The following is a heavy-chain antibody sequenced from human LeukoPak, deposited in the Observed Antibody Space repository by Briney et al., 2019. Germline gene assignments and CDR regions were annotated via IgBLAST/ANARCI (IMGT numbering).Heavy chain of an antibody. CDR3: ARERVIAVAGRVEYYYGMDV. CDR2: IYYSGGT. J-gene: IGHJ6*02. D-gene: IGHD6-19*01. Sequence: SETLSLTCTVSGGSISSGGYYWSWIRQHPGKGLEWIGYIYYSGGTYYNPSLKSRVTISVDTSKNQFSLKLSSVTAADTAVYYCARERVIAVAGRVEYYYGMDVWGQGTTVTVSS. V-gene: IGHV4-31*03. CDR1: GGSISSGGYY.